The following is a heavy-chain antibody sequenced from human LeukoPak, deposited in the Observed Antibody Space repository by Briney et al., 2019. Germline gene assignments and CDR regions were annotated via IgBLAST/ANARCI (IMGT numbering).Heavy chain of an antibody. D-gene: IGHD4-23*01. V-gene: IGHV4-59*01. J-gene: IGHJ4*02. Sequence: SETLSLTCTVSGGSISSYYWSWIRQPPGKGLEGIGYIYYSGSTNYNPSLKSRVTISVDTSKNQFSLQLSSVTAADTAVYYCARALEAYGGNSGGIDYWGQGTLVTVSS. CDR3: ARALEAYGGNSGGIDY. CDR1: GGSISSYY. CDR2: IYYSGST.